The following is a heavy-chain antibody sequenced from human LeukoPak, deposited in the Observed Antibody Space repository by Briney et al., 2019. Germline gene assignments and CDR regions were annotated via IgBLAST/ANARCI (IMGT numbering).Heavy chain of an antibody. CDR1: GFTFSDYY. CDR3: ARDFLQLALDY. V-gene: IGHV3-11*01. Sequence: GGSLRLSCAASGFTFSDYYMSWIRQAPGKGLEWVSYISSGSSIYYADSVEGRFTISRDNAKNSLYLQMNSLRAEDTAVYYCARDFLQLALDYWGQGTLVTVSS. CDR2: ISSGSSI. D-gene: IGHD5-18*01. J-gene: IGHJ4*02.